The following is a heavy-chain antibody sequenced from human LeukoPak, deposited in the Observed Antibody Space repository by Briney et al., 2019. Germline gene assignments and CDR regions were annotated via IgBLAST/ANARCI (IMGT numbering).Heavy chain of an antibody. D-gene: IGHD3-10*01. CDR1: GGSISSYY. Sequence: TASETLSLTCTVSGGSISSYYWSWIRQPPGKGLEWIGYIYYSGSTNYNPSLKSRVTISVDTSKNQFSLKLSSVTAADTAVYYCARPEYYYGSGIEHWGQGTLVTVSS. CDR2: IYYSGST. CDR3: ARPEYYYGSGIEH. V-gene: IGHV4-59*12. J-gene: IGHJ1*01.